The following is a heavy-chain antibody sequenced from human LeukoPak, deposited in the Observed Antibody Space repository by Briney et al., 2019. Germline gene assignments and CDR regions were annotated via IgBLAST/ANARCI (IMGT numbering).Heavy chain of an antibody. CDR1: GGSLSGYY. Sequence: PSETLSLTCAVSGGSLSGYYWTWIRQPPGKGLEWIGEINHSGSTNYNPSLKSRVTISVDTSKKQFFLKLNSVTAADTAVYYCARRLRYCSGGSCYWLDPWGQGILVTVSS. J-gene: IGHJ5*02. CDR3: ARRLRYCSGGSCYWLDP. CDR2: INHSGST. D-gene: IGHD2-15*01. V-gene: IGHV4-34*01.